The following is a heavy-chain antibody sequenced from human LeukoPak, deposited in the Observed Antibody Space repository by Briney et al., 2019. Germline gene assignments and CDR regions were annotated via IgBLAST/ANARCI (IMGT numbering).Heavy chain of an antibody. Sequence: LAGGSLRLSCATSGFTFSNFAMSWVRQAPGKGLEWVSAISGGGGGTYYADSMKGRFTISRDNSKNTLYLQMKSLRAEDTAVYYCAGERNLEIAVAGTIFNYWGQGTLVTVSS. V-gene: IGHV3-23*01. CDR1: GFTFSNFA. D-gene: IGHD6-19*01. CDR3: AGERNLEIAVAGTIFNY. CDR2: ISGGGGGT. J-gene: IGHJ4*02.